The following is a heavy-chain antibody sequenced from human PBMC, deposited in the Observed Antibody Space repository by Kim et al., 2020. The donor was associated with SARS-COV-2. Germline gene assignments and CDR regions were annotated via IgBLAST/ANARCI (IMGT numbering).Heavy chain of an antibody. J-gene: IGHJ6*02. Sequence: YYTQSLKSRVTISVATSKNQSSLKLSSVTAADTAVYYCARQRYSYGMDVWGQGTTVTVSS. V-gene: IGHV4-39*01. CDR3: ARQRYSYGMDV.